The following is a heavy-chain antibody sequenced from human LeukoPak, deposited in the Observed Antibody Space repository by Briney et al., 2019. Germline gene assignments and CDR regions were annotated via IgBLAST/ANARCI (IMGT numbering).Heavy chain of an antibody. J-gene: IGHJ4*02. V-gene: IGHV3-53*01. CDR1: GFTISTNY. Sequence: GSLRLSCAASGFTISTNYMSWVRQAPGKGLEWVSVIYSAGSTYYADSVKGRFTISRDNSKNTLYLQMNSLRAEDMAVYYCARGHNSAFDYWGQGTLVTVSS. CDR2: IYSAGST. CDR3: ARGHNSAFDY. D-gene: IGHD1-20*01.